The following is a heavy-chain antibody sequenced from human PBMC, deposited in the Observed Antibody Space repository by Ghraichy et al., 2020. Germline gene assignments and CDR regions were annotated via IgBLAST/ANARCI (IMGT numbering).Heavy chain of an antibody. Sequence: GGSLRLSCEGSGFSFSDYSMIWVRLTPRKALEWVSYITGSSITIFYTDSVKGRFTISIDNAKNSLYLQMNSLRAEDTAVYYCARLPLPRRAAVGDWYFDLWGRGTLVTVSS. D-gene: IGHD6-13*01. CDR1: GFSFSDYS. CDR2: ITGSSITI. V-gene: IGHV3-48*01. CDR3: ARLPLPRRAAVGDWYFDL. J-gene: IGHJ2*01.